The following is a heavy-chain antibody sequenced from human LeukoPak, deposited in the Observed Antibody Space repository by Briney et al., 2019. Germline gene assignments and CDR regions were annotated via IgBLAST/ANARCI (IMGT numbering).Heavy chain of an antibody. CDR3: ARASVVPAANWFDP. CDR1: GGSISSYY. J-gene: IGHJ5*02. CDR2: IYTSGST. V-gene: IGHV4-4*07. Sequence: SETLSLTCTVSGGSISSYYWSWIRQPAGKGLEWIGRIYTSGSTNYNPSLKSRVTMSVDTSKNQFSLKLSSVTAADTAVYYCARASVVPAANWFDPWGQGTLVTVSS. D-gene: IGHD2-2*01.